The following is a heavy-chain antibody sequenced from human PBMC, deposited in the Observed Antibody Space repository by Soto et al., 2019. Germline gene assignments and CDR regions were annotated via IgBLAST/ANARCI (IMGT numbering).Heavy chain of an antibody. CDR1: GGSVSSGSYY. Sequence: LSLTCTVSGGSVSSGSYYWSWIRQPPGKGLEWIGYIYYSGSTNYNPSLRSRVTISVDTSKNQFSLRLSSVTAADTAVYYCARDGLPAGKGWFDPWGQGTLVTVSS. CDR3: ARDGLPAGKGWFDP. J-gene: IGHJ5*02. V-gene: IGHV4-61*01. D-gene: IGHD2-2*01. CDR2: IYYSGST.